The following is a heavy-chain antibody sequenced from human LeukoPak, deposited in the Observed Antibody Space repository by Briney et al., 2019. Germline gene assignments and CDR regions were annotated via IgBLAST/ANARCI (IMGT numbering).Heavy chain of an antibody. J-gene: IGHJ3*02. CDR3: ARHFTYYYDSSGYPRDAFDI. CDR2: IYNSGST. D-gene: IGHD3-22*01. Sequence: SETLSLTSTVSGGAISGYYWSWIRQSPGKGLWWIGYIYNSGSTNYNPSLQSLVTISIDTSRNHFSLKFSSVTAADTALYYCARHFTYYYDSSGYPRDAFDIWGQGTTVTVSS. CDR1: GGAISGYY. V-gene: IGHV4-59*08.